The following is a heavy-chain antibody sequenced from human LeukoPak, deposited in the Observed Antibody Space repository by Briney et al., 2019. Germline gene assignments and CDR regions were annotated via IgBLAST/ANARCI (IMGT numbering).Heavy chain of an antibody. CDR3: ARVGWNDAFDI. J-gene: IGHJ3*02. V-gene: IGHV4-59*01. Sequence: PSETLSLTCTVSGGSISSYYWSWIRQPPGKGLEWIGYIYYSGSTSYNPSLKSRVTISVDTSKNQFSLKLSSVTAADTAVYYCARVGWNDAFDIWGQGTMVTVSS. CDR1: GGSISSYY. D-gene: IGHD1-1*01. CDR2: IYYSGST.